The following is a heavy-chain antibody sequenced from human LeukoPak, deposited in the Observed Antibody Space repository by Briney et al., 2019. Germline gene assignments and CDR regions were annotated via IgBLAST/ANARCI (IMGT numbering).Heavy chain of an antibody. CDR2: ISYDGSNK. Sequence: GGSLRLSCAASGFTFSDCGMHWVRQAPGKGLQWVAVISYDGSNKYYADSVKGRFTISRDNSRNTLYLQMNSLRAEDTAVYYCAKGGISMIVVSNWYFDLWGRGTLVTVSS. J-gene: IGHJ2*01. CDR1: GFTFSDCG. D-gene: IGHD3-22*01. CDR3: AKGGISMIVVSNWYFDL. V-gene: IGHV3-30*18.